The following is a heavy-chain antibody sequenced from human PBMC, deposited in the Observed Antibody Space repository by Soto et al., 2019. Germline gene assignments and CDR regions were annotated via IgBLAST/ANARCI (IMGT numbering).Heavy chain of an antibody. J-gene: IGHJ6*02. CDR1: GFTFSSYS. V-gene: IGHV3-21*01. Sequence: RRLSCAASGFTFSSYSMNWVRQAPGKGLEWVSSISSSSSYIYYAGSVKGRFTISRDNAKNSLYLQMNSLRAEDTAVYYCARDMAAAPIGDYGMDVWGQGTTVTVSS. CDR2: ISSSSSYI. CDR3: ARDMAAAPIGDYGMDV. D-gene: IGHD2-15*01.